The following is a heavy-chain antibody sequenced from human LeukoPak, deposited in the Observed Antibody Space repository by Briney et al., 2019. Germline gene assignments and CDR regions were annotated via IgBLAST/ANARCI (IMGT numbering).Heavy chain of an antibody. J-gene: IGHJ4*02. D-gene: IGHD5-12*01. CDR3: AREDDDSGYGFDY. V-gene: IGHV4-61*01. CDR2: IYYSGNT. Sequence: SETLSLTCTVSGGSVSSGSYYWSWIRQPPGKGLEWIGYIYYSGNTNYNPSLKSRVTISVDTSKNQFSLKLSSVTAADTAVYYCAREDDDSGYGFDYWGQGTLVTVSS. CDR1: GGSVSSGSYY.